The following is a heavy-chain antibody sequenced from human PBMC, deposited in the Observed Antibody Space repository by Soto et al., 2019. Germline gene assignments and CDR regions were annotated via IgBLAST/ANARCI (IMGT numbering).Heavy chain of an antibody. J-gene: IGHJ3*01. Sequence: QVQLVQSGAEVKKPGSSVKVSCKASGGTFSTSSINWLRQAPGQRPEWMGNIIPISGTADYAQKFKGRVTITANKSTSTAYIELRSLLSEDTAVYYCASGHEYGGTSDAFAFWGQGTVVTVSS. CDR1: GGTFSTSS. CDR3: ASGHEYGGTSDAFAF. CDR2: IIPISGTA. V-gene: IGHV1-69*14. D-gene: IGHD4-17*01.